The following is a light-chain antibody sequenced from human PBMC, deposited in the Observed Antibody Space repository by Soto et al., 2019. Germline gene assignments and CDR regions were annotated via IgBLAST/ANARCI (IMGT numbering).Light chain of an antibody. V-gene: IGLV2-14*01. J-gene: IGLJ2*01. CDR3: SSYRSSTTLGV. Sequence: QSALTQPASVSGSPGQSITISCTGTSSDVGAYNYVSWYQQHPGQAPKLMIYDVSNRPSGVSNRFSGSKSGNTASLTISGLQPEDEADYYCSSYRSSTTLGVFGGGTKLTVL. CDR1: SSDVGAYNY. CDR2: DVS.